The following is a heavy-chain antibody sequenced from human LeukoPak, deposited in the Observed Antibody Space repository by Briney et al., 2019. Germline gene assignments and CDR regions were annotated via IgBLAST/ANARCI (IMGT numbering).Heavy chain of an antibody. J-gene: IGHJ5*02. V-gene: IGHV3-23*01. CDR1: AFTVASDA. CDR2: ISGSGGST. Sequence: GRSLRLSYAPPAFTVASDAMGCVRHPPGKGLESLPAISGSGGSTYYADYVKGRFTISRDNSKNTLYLQMNSLRAEDTAVYYCAKDKDMTTGANWFDPWGQGTVVTVSS. D-gene: IGHD4-17*01. CDR3: AKDKDMTTGANWFDP.